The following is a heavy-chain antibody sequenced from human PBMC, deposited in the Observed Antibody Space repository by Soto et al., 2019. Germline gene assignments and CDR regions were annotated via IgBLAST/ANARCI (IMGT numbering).Heavy chain of an antibody. Sequence: VQLVESGGGFVQPGRSLRLSCAGSGFIFDDFAIHWVRQAPGKGLEWVSGISWNSDSIGYADSVKGRFTISRDNAKNSLYLEMNSLRVEDTALYYCTKVGGLYDFWSGPLHFDLWGQGTLVTVSS. V-gene: IGHV3-9*01. CDR2: ISWNSDSI. J-gene: IGHJ4*02. CDR3: TKVGGLYDFWSGPLHFDL. D-gene: IGHD3-3*01. CDR1: GFIFDDFA.